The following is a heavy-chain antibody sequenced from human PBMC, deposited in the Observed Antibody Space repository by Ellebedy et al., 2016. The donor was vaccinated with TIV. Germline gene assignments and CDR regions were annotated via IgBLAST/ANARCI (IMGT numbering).Heavy chain of an antibody. J-gene: IGHJ4*02. D-gene: IGHD2-15*01. CDR2: INTNSGGT. CDR3: ARGVRIIVEPADY. V-gene: IGHV1-2*02. CDR1: GYTFTDYY. Sequence: ASVKVSXXASGYTFTDYYLHWVRKTPRLGLEWMGWINTNSGGTKYVQKFQGRFTMTRDTSTSTVHMELSRLRSDDTAIYYCARGVRIIVEPADYWGQGTPVTVSS.